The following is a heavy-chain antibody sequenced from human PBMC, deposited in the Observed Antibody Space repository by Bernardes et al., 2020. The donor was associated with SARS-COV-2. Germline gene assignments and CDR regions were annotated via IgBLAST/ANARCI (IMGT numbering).Heavy chain of an antibody. CDR2: IKRDGSET. V-gene: IGHV3-7*03. CDR3: ARSAGMDV. Sequence: GSLRLSCAGSGFDFSDYWMAWVRQAPGKGLEWVANIKRDGSETYYVDSVKGRFTISRDNAKNLVFLQMNSLRAEDTTIFYCARSAGMDVWGQGTMVTVSS. CDR1: GFDFSDYW. J-gene: IGHJ6*02.